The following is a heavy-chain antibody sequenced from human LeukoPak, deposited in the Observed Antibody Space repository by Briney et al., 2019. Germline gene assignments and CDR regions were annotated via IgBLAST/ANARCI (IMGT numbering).Heavy chain of an antibody. CDR2: IKQDGSEK. CDR3: ASSPRFLEWLESFDY. CDR1: GFTFSSYW. J-gene: IGHJ4*02. D-gene: IGHD3-3*01. Sequence: GGSLRLSCAASGFTFSSYWMSWVRQAPGKGLEWVANIKQDGSEKYYVDSVKGRFAISRDNAKSSLYLQMNSLRAEDTAVYYCASSPRFLEWLESFDYWGQGTLVTVSS. V-gene: IGHV3-7*01.